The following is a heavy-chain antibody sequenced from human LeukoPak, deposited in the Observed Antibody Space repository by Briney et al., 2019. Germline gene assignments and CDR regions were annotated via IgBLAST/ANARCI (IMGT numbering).Heavy chain of an antibody. CDR1: GGAISSGAYY. J-gene: IGHJ3*02. D-gene: IGHD3-22*01. CDR2: IYTSGST. Sequence: SEALSLTCTVSGGAISSGAYYWGWIRQPAGKGLEWIGRIYTSGSTNYNPSLKSRVTISVDTSKNQFSLKLSSVTAADTAVYYCARIGVGDAFDIWGQGTMVTVSS. V-gene: IGHV4-61*02. CDR3: ARIGVGDAFDI.